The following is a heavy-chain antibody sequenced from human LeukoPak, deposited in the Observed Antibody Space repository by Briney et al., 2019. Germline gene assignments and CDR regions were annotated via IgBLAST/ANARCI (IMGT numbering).Heavy chain of an antibody. CDR3: ARVVLHNWNYVSAFDI. D-gene: IGHD1-7*01. CDR1: GGSISSYY. Sequence: SETLSLTCTVSGGSISSYYWSWIRQPPGKGLEWIGYIYYSGSTNYNPSLKSRVTISVDTSKNQFSLQLNSVTPEDTAVYYCARVVLHNWNYVSAFDIWGQGTMVTVSS. V-gene: IGHV4-59*12. CDR2: IYYSGST. J-gene: IGHJ3*02.